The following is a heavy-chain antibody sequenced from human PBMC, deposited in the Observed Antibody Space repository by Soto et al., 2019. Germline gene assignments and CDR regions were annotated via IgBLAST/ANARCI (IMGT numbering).Heavy chain of an antibody. CDR2: ISYDGSNK. J-gene: IGHJ2*01. V-gene: IGHV3-30-3*01. D-gene: IGHD4-4*01. CDR3: ARVFGTETGYFDL. Sequence: QVQLVESGGGVVQPGRSLRLSCAASGFTFSSYAMHWVRQAPGKGLEWVAVISYDGSNKYYADSVKGRFTISRDNSKNTLYLQMNSLRAEDTAVYYCARVFGTETGYFDLWGRGTLVTVSS. CDR1: GFTFSSYA.